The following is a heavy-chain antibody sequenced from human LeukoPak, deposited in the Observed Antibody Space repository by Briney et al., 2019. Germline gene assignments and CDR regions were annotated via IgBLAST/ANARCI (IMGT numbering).Heavy chain of an antibody. CDR2: ISSSSSYI. V-gene: IGHV3-21*01. CDR3: VNELGGKFDY. D-gene: IGHD4-23*01. J-gene: IGHJ4*02. CDR1: GFTFSSYS. Sequence: GGSLRLSCAASGFTFSSYSMNWVRQAPGKGLEWVSSISSSSSYIYYADSVKGRFTISRDNAKNSLFLQMSSLRAEDTAVYYCVNELGGKFDYWGQGTLVTVSS.